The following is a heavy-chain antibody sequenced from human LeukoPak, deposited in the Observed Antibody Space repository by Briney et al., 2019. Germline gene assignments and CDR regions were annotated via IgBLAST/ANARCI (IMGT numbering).Heavy chain of an antibody. CDR2: IKSDGKT. CDR1: GFTFSSYW. D-gene: IGHD6-19*01. Sequence: GGSLRLSCAASGFTFSSYWMHWVRQAPGKGLVWVSRIKSDGKTNYADSVKGRFTISRDNAKNTVSLQMNSLRAEDTAVYYCAKSGSRDWDYFEYWGQGTLVTASS. J-gene: IGHJ4*02. V-gene: IGHV3-74*01. CDR3: AKSGSRDWDYFEY.